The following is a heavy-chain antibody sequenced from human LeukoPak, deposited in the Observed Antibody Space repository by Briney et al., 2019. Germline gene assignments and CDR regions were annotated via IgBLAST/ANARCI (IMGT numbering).Heavy chain of an antibody. CDR2: IVVGNGNT. CDR1: VFTFTNSA. J-gene: IGHJ2*01. Sequence: SVKVSCKASVFTFTNSAMQWVRQARGQRLEWIGWIVVGNGNTNYAQKFQERVTITRDMSTSTAYMELSSLRSEDTAVYYCAAVGATTFWYFDLWGRGTLVTVSS. CDR3: AAVGATTFWYFDL. D-gene: IGHD1-26*01. V-gene: IGHV1-58*02.